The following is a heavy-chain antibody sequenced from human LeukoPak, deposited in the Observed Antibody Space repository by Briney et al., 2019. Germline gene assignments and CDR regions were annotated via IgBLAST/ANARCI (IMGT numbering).Heavy chain of an antibody. CDR2: IYYSGST. CDR1: GGSISSYY. D-gene: IGHD3-10*01. V-gene: IGHV4-59*01. Sequence: SETLSLTCTVSGGSISSYYWSWIRQPPGKGLEWIGYIYYSGSTNYNSSLKSRVTISVDTSKNQFSLKLSSVTAADTAVYYCARAGIYYGSGSPPFDYWGQGTLVTVSS. CDR3: ARAGIYYGSGSPPFDY. J-gene: IGHJ4*02.